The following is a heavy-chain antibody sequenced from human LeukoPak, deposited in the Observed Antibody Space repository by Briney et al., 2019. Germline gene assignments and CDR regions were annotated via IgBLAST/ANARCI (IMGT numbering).Heavy chain of an antibody. CDR1: GYSFTSYW. V-gene: IGHV1-18*04. J-gene: IGHJ4*02. CDR2: ISAYNGNT. CDR3: ARTASGSSALDY. Sequence: GESLKISCKGSGYSFTSYWIGWVRQAPGQGLEWMGWISAYNGNTNYAQKLQGRVTMTTDTSTSTAYMELRSLRSDDTAVYYCARTASGSSALDYWGQGTLVTVSS. D-gene: IGHD6-19*01.